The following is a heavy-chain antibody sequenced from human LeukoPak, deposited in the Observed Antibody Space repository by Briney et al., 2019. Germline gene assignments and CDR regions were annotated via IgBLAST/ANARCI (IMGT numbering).Heavy chain of an antibody. CDR3: ARDPTRDGYKSFFDY. J-gene: IGHJ4*02. CDR1: GFTFSSYG. D-gene: IGHD5-24*01. V-gene: IGHV3-33*01. CDR2: IWYDGSNK. Sequence: GGSLRLSCAASGFTFSSYGMHWVRQAPGKGLEWVAVIWYDGSNKYYADSVKGRFTISRDNSKNTLYLQMNSLRAEDTAVYYCARDPTRDGYKSFFDYWGQGTLVTVSS.